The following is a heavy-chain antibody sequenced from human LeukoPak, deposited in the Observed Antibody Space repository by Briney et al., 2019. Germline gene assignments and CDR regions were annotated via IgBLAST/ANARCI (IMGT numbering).Heavy chain of an antibody. CDR3: ARVYYDFWSGYEYDAFDI. CDR2: ISAYNGNT. V-gene: IGHV1-18*01. Sequence: ASVKVSCKASGYTFTSYGISWVRQAPGQGLEWMGWISAYNGNTNYAQRLQGRVTMATDTSTSTAYMELRSLRSDDTAVYYCARVYYDFWSGYEYDAFDIWGQGTMVTVSS. J-gene: IGHJ3*02. D-gene: IGHD3-3*01. CDR1: GYTFTSYG.